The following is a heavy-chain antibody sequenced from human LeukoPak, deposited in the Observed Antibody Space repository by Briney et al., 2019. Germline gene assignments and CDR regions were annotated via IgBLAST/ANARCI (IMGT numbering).Heavy chain of an antibody. CDR3: ARGSGSSGWYPLRYFDY. CDR2: INPNSGGT. D-gene: IGHD6-19*01. Sequence: ASVKVSCKASGYTFTGYYMHWVRQAPGQGLEWMGWINPNSGGTNYAQKFQGRVTMTRDTSISTAYMELSRLRSDDTAVYYCARGSGSSGWYPLRYFDYWGQGTLVTVSS. J-gene: IGHJ4*02. CDR1: GYTFTGYY. V-gene: IGHV1-2*02.